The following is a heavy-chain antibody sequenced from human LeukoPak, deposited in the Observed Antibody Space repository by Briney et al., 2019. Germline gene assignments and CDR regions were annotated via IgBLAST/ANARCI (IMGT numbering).Heavy chain of an antibody. J-gene: IGHJ4*02. CDR3: ARAHSSSWYMDY. V-gene: IGHV4-59*01. D-gene: IGHD6-13*01. CDR1: DGSISSYY. Sequence: SETLSLTCSVSDGSISSYYWSWIRQPPGKGLEWIGYIYYSGSTNYNPSLKSRVTISVDTSENQLSLKLSSVTAADTAVYYCARAHSSSWYMDYWGQGTLVTVSS. CDR2: IYYSGST.